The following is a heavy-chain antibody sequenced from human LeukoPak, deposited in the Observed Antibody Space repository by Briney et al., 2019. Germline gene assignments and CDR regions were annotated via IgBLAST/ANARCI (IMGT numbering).Heavy chain of an antibody. V-gene: IGHV4-4*09. CDR3: ARHRYGAYYYMDV. CDR1: GASIRSYY. CDR2: IYTSGST. D-gene: IGHD4-17*01. Sequence: PSETLSLTCSVSGASIRSYYWSWIRQPPGKGLEWIGYIYTSGSTNYNPSLKSRVTISVDTSKNQFSLKLSSVAAADTAVYYCARHRYGAYYYMDVWGKGTTVTVSS. J-gene: IGHJ6*03.